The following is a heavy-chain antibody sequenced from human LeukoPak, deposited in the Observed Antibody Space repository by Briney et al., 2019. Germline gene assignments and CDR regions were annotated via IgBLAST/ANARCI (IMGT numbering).Heavy chain of an antibody. CDR2: IKPDGDTT. Sequence: GGSLRLSCTASGFSFNTYWMTWVRQAPGKGLEWVANIKPDGDTTNYLDSVKRRFTISRDNAKSSLHLQMNGLTAEDTAVYYCSRGPSTTLTTFWGQGTMVTVSS. V-gene: IGHV3-7*01. D-gene: IGHD4-17*01. CDR1: GFSFNTYW. CDR3: SRGPSTTLTTF. J-gene: IGHJ4*02.